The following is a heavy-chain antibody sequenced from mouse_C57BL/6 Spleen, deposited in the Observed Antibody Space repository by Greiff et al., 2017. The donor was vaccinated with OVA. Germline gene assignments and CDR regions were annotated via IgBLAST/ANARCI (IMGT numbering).Heavy chain of an antibody. CDR1: GYAFSSSW. D-gene: IGHD2-3*01. CDR3: ARSDGSTGFDY. J-gene: IGHJ2*01. CDR2: IYPGDGDT. Sequence: QVQLQQSGPELVKPGASVKISCKASGYAFSSSWMNWVKQRPGKGLEWIGRIYPGDGDTNYNGKFKGKATLTADKSSSTAYMQLSSLTSEDSAVYFCARSDGSTGFDYWGQGTTLTVSS. V-gene: IGHV1-82*01.